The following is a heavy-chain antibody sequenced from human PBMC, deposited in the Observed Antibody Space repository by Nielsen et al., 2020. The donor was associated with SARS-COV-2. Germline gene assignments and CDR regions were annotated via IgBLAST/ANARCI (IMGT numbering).Heavy chain of an antibody. Sequence: GESLKISCAASAFTFSTYWMHWVRQAPGRGLVWVSRIKSDGSSTSYAEFVKGRFTISRDNAKNTLYLQMNSLRAEDTAVYYCARDFMTAAGTGFDYWGQGSLVTVSS. CDR1: AFTFSTYW. D-gene: IGHD6-13*01. CDR3: ARDFMTAAGTGFDY. J-gene: IGHJ4*02. CDR2: IKSDGSST. V-gene: IGHV3-74*01.